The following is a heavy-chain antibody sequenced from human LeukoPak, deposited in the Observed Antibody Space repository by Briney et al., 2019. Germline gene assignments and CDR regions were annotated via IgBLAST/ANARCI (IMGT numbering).Heavy chain of an antibody. D-gene: IGHD1-26*01. CDR3: EWVAGATADFDY. V-gene: IGHV1-69*05. J-gene: IGHJ4*02. CDR1: GGTFSSYA. CDR2: IIPIFGTA. Sequence: ASVKVSCNASGGTFSSYAISWVRQAPGQGLEWMGRIIPIFGTANYAQKFQGRVTITTDESTSTAYMELSSLRSEDTAVYYCEWVAGATADFDYWGQGTLVTVSS.